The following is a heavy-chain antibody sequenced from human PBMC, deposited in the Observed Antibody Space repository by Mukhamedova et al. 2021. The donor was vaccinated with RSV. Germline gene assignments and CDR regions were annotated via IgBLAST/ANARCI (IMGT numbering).Heavy chain of an antibody. CDR3: ARDPHKFDY. CDR2: ISAYNGNT. J-gene: IGHJ4*02. Sequence: VRQAPGQGLEWMGWISAYNGNTNYAQKLQGRVTMTTDTSTSTAYMELRSLRSDDTAVYYCARDPHKFDYWGQGTLVTVSS. V-gene: IGHV1-18*01.